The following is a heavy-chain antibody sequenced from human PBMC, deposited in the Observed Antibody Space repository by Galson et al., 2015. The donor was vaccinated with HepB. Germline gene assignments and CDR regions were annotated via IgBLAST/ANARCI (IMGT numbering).Heavy chain of an antibody. V-gene: IGHV3-48*01. CDR2: ISSSSSTI. D-gene: IGHD6-19*01. CDR3: ARSKPAVAGPFDY. CDR1: GFTFSSYS. J-gene: IGHJ4*02. Sequence: SLRLSCAASGFTFSSYSMNWVRQAPGKGLEWVSYISSSSSTIYYADSVKGRFTISRDSAKNSLYLQMNSLRAEDTAVYYCARSKPAVAGPFDYWGQGTLVTVSS.